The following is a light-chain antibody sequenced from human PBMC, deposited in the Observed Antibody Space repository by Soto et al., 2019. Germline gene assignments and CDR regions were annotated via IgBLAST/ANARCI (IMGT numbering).Light chain of an antibody. CDR3: SSYAGSNVV. V-gene: IGLV2-8*01. CDR2: EVS. Sequence: QSALTQPPSASGSPGQSVTISCTGTSSDVGGYNYVSWYQQHPGKAPKLMIYEVSKRPLGVPDRFSGSKSGTTASLTVSGLQAEDEADYYCSSYAGSNVVFGGGTKLTVL. J-gene: IGLJ2*01. CDR1: SSDVGGYNY.